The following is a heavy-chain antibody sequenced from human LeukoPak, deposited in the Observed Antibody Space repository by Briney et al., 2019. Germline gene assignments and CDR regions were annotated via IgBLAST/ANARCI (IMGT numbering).Heavy chain of an antibody. D-gene: IGHD3-10*01. J-gene: IGHJ3*02. CDR2: IYYSGST. V-gene: IGHV4-59*01. Sequence: PSETLSLTCTVSGGSISSYYWSWIRQPPGKGLEWIGYIYYSGSTNYNPSLKSRVTISVDTSKNQFSLKLGSVTAADTAMFYCARAVSFGEGAFDIWGQGTMVTVSS. CDR3: ARAVSFGEGAFDI. CDR1: GGSISSYY.